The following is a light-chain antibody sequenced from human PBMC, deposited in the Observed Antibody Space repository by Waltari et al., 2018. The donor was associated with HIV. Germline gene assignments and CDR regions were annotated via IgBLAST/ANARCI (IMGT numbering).Light chain of an antibody. Sequence: DLVMTQSPLSLPATPGEPASISCRSSQSLLHSNGYNYLDWYLQKPGQSPQLLIYLGSNRASGVPDRFSGSGSGTDFTLKISRVEAEDVGVYYCMQALQTPITFGPGTKVDIK. CDR2: LGS. J-gene: IGKJ3*01. CDR3: MQALQTPIT. V-gene: IGKV2-28*01. CDR1: QSLLHSNGYNY.